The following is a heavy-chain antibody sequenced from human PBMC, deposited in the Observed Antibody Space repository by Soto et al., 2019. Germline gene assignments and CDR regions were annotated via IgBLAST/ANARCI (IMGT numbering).Heavy chain of an antibody. V-gene: IGHV2-26*01. CDR3: ARVVTVPYYYYGMDV. CDR1: GFSLSNARMG. D-gene: IGHD2-15*01. CDR2: IFSNDEK. Sequence: SGPTLVNPTDTLTLTCTVSGFSLSNARMGVSWIRQPPGKALEWLAHIFSNDEKSYSTSLKSRLTISKDTSKSQVVLTMTNMDPVDTATYYCARVVTVPYYYYGMDVWGQGTTVTVS. J-gene: IGHJ6*02.